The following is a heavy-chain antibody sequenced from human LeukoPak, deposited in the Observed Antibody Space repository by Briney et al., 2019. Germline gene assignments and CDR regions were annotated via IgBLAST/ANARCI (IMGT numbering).Heavy chain of an antibody. Sequence: ASVKVSCKASGGTFSSYAISWVRQAPGQGLEWMGGIIPIFGTANYAQKFQGRVTITADKSASTAYMELSSLRSEDTAVYYCARASGSRDYYGMDVWGKGTTVTVSS. CDR3: ARASGSRDYYGMDV. V-gene: IGHV1-69*06. J-gene: IGHJ6*04. CDR2: IIPIFGTA. D-gene: IGHD3-10*01. CDR1: GGTFSSYA.